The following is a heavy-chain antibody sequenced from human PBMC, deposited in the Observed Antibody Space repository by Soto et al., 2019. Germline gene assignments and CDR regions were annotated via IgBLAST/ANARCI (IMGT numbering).Heavy chain of an antibody. Sequence: GKGLAWVSAISVSGGSTYYADPVPGRFTISRDNSKNTLYLQMKSLRVEDAAVFFQAEDGIRASVPVSAFLLNRSSDL. CDR3: AEDGIRASVPVSAFLLNRSSDL. D-gene: IGHD1-26*01. CDR2: ISVSGGST. V-gene: IGHV3-23*01. J-gene: IGHJ2*01.